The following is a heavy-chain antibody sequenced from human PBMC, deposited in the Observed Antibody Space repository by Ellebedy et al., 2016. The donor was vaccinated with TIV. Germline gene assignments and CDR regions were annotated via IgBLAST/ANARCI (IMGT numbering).Heavy chain of an antibody. D-gene: IGHD3-9*01. J-gene: IGHJ6*02. CDR3: ARVLGSVDRGGVLQYFDWRYYPDHGMDV. CDR2: IHHNGNT. Sequence: SETLSLTCTVSGGSITSYYWTWIRQTPGKGLEWIGHIHHNGNTIYNPSLKSRVTISVDMSRNQFSLKLSSMTAADTAVYYCARVLGSVDRGGVLQYFDWRYYPDHGMDVWGQGTTVTVSS. CDR1: GGSITSYY. V-gene: IGHV4-59*01.